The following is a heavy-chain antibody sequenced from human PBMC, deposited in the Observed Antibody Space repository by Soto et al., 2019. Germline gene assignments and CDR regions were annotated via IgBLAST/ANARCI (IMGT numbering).Heavy chain of an antibody. CDR2: ITRSSSYI. Sequence: EVQLVESEGGPVKPGGSLRLSCAASGFAFNTYSMNWVRQAPGKGLEWVAFITRSSSYIYYADSVRGRFTLSRDNAKNSLYLQMNSLRAEDTAIYYCARDDGWLILDYWDQGTLVTVSS. D-gene: IGHD6-19*01. J-gene: IGHJ4*02. CDR3: ARDDGWLILDY. CDR1: GFAFNTYS. V-gene: IGHV3-21*06.